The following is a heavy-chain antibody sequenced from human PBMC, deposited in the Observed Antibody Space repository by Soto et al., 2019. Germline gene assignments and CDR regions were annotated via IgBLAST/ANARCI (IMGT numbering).Heavy chain of an antibody. D-gene: IGHD2-15*01. V-gene: IGHV3-23*01. CDR1: GFTFSTYA. J-gene: IGHJ4*02. CDR3: AKDRVVDYQGGYYFDY. Sequence: EVQLLESGGGLVQPGGSLRLSCAASGFTFSTYAMSWVRQAPAKGLEWVSAISGSGGYTYYADSVKGRFTISRDNSKNTLYLQMNSLRAGDTAVYYCAKDRVVDYQGGYYFDYWGQGTLVTVSS. CDR2: ISGSGGYT.